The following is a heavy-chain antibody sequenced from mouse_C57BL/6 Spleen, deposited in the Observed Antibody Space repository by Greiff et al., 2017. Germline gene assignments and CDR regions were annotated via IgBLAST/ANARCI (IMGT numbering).Heavy chain of an antibody. V-gene: IGHV1-4*01. CDR2: INPSSGYT. Sequence: QVQLQQSGAELARPGASVKMSCKASGYTFTSYTMHWVKQRPGQGLEWIGYINPSSGYTKYNQKFKDKATLTADKSSSTAYMQLSSLTSEDSAVYYCAKKGDGYYVEAMDYWGQGTSVTVSS. D-gene: IGHD2-3*01. J-gene: IGHJ4*01. CDR3: AKKGDGYYVEAMDY. CDR1: GYTFTSYT.